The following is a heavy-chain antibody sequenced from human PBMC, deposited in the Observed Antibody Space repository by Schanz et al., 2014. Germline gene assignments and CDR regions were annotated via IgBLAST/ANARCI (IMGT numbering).Heavy chain of an antibody. CDR2: INHSGST. Sequence: QVQLQQWGAGLLKPSETLSLTCAVYGGSFSGYYWSWIRQPPGKGLEWIGEINHSGSTNYNPSLKSRLTISVDTSKNHFSLKVRSVPAADTAVYYCARARGSNRGPRKYYFDYWGQGTLVTVSS. J-gene: IGHJ4*02. CDR3: ARARGSNRGPRKYYFDY. V-gene: IGHV4-34*01. CDR1: GGSFSGYY.